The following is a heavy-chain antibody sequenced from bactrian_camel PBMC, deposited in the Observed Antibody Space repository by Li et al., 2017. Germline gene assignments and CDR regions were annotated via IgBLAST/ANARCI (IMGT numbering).Heavy chain of an antibody. D-gene: IGHD3*01. V-gene: IGHV3S53*01. CDR3: AAFSVSSGFQVWAFKY. CDR1: AYSIITYC. CDR2: IDCYEST. Sequence: HVQLVESGGGSVQFGGSLRLSCAASAYSIITYCMGWFRQAPGKEREEVATIDCYESTVYADPVKGRFTISTDNAKSTLYLQMNSVKPEDTAMYYCAAFSVSSGFQVWAFKYWGQGTQVTVS. J-gene: IGHJ4*01.